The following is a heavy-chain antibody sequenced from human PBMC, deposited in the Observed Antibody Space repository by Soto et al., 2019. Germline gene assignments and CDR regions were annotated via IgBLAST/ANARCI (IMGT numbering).Heavy chain of an antibody. CDR2: IRRRANNYAT. D-gene: IGHD3-3*01. J-gene: IGHJ4*02. CDR3: TRRIDVWSGYPRDYLDY. V-gene: IGHV3-73*02. Sequence: EVQLVESGGGLVQPGGSLKLSCAASGFIFSDSALHWVRQASGKGLEWVGRIRRRANNYATTYAAWVEGRFAISRDDSKNTAYLQMNSPKTEDTAIYYCTRRIDVWSGYPRDYLDYSGQVTLVTVSS. CDR1: GFIFSDSA.